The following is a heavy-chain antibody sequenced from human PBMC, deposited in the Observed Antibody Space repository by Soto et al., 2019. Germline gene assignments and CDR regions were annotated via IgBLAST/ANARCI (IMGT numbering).Heavy chain of an antibody. D-gene: IGHD2-8*01. CDR2: IYSNGDT. CDR1: GGSVNNDKW. Sequence: VQLQESGPGLVKPSGTLSLTCAVSGGSVNNDKWWSWVRQSPGKGLEWVSLIYSNGDTDYADSVKGRFSISRDNFKNTLYLQMNNLRAEDTAVYHCARKSDSSPVPEADGVWGRGTLVTVSS. CDR3: ARKSDSSPVPEADGV. V-gene: IGHV3-53*01. J-gene: IGHJ4*02.